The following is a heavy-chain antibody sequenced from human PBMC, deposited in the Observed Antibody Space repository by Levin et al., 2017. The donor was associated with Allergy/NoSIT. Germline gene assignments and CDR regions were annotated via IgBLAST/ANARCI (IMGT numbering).Heavy chain of an antibody. J-gene: IGHJ4*02. Sequence: HPGGSLRLSCAASGFTFSSYGMHWVRQAPGKGLEWVAVISYDGSNKYYADSVKGRFTISRDNSKNMLYLQMNSLRAEDTAVYYCAKVPYQYSYGPEGFDYWGQGTLVTVSS. V-gene: IGHV3-30*18. D-gene: IGHD5-18*01. CDR1: GFTFSSYG. CDR2: ISYDGSNK. CDR3: AKVPYQYSYGPEGFDY.